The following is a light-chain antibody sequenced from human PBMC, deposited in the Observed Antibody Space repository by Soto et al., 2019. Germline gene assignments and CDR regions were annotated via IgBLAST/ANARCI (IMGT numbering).Light chain of an antibody. CDR2: GAS. CDR3: QQYNHWHHDRT. V-gene: IGKV3-15*01. J-gene: IGKJ1*01. Sequence: EMVMTQSPATLSVSLGERATLSCRASQSVCSNLAWYQQKPGQAPRLLIYGASTRATGIPARFSGSGSGKEFTLNIRSLESEDFANYVCQQYNHWHHDRTVGQGNKVDIK. CDR1: QSVCSN.